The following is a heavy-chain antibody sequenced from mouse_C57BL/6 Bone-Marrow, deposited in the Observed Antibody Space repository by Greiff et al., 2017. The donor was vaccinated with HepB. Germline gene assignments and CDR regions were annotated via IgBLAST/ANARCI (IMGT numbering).Heavy chain of an antibody. CDR3: ARSQAFDY. CDR2: IRNKANGYTT. Sequence: DVKLVESGGGLVQPGGSLSLSCAASGFTFTDYYMSWVRQPPGKALEWLGFIRNKANGYTTEYSAYVKGRFTISRDNSQIILYLQMNALRAEDSATYYCARSQAFDYWGQGTTLTVSS. J-gene: IGHJ2*01. V-gene: IGHV7-3*01. CDR1: GFTFTDYY. D-gene: IGHD3-2*02.